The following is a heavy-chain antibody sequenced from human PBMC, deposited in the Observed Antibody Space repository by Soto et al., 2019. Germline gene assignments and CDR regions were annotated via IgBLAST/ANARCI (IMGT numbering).Heavy chain of an antibody. CDR3: GRGRSGQLVVFY. CDR2: IGPASGDT. V-gene: IGHV1-2*02. D-gene: IGHD3-10*01. CDR1: GYTFTGHY. Sequence: ASVKVSFKASGYTFTGHYIHWLRQAPGQGPEWMGEIGPASGDTRYAQKFQGRVTMTRDTSITTVYMELNNLSPNDTAVYYCGRGRSGQLVVFYWGQGTPVTAPQ. J-gene: IGHJ4*02.